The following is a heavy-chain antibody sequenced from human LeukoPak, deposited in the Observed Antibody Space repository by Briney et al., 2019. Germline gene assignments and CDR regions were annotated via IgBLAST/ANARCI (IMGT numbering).Heavy chain of an antibody. CDR3: AYYYDSSGYYNYYYYYMDV. CDR2: IRYDGSNK. V-gene: IGHV3-30*02. Sequence: PGGSLRLSCAASGFTFSSYGMHWVRQAPGKGLEWVAFIRYDGSNKYYADSVKGRFTISRDNSKNTLYLQMNSLRAEDTAVYYCAYYYDSSGYYNYYYYYMDVWGKGTTVTVSS. CDR1: GFTFSSYG. J-gene: IGHJ6*03. D-gene: IGHD3-22*01.